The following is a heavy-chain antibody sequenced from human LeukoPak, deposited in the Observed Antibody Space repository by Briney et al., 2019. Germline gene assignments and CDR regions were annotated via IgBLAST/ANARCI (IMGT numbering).Heavy chain of an antibody. Sequence: GSLRLSCAASGFTFSSYSMSWVRQAPGKGLEWVSSLSRDSKYIYYADSVKGRFTISRDNAKNSVYLQMSSLRAEDTAVYYCARSTSETGNDYWGQGTLVTVSS. CDR2: LSRDSKYI. V-gene: IGHV3-21*01. D-gene: IGHD3-9*01. CDR3: ARSTSETGNDY. CDR1: GFTFSSYS. J-gene: IGHJ4*02.